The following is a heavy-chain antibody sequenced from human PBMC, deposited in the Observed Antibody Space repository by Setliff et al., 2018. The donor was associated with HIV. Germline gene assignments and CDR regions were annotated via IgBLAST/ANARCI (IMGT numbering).Heavy chain of an antibody. CDR1: GGSININNYY. D-gene: IGHD3-16*01. CDR2: FYYSGST. Sequence: SETLSLTCTVSGGSININNYYRGWIRQPPGKGLEWIGSFYYSGSTYYNPSLKSRVTISVDTSKNQFSLRLTSVTAADTAVYYCARHSRAGDIDYWGRGTLVTVSS. CDR3: ARHSRAGDIDY. V-gene: IGHV4-39*01. J-gene: IGHJ4*02.